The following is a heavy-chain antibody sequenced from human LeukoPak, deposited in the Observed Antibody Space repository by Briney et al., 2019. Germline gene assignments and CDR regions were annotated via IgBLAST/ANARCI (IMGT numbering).Heavy chain of an antibody. D-gene: IGHD2-15*01. J-gene: IGHJ4*02. V-gene: IGHV5-51*01. CDR1: GYSFTSYW. CDR2: IHPPDSDT. CDR3: ARWGGYCSGGSCYPLYYFDS. Sequence: GESLKISCQGSGYSFTSYWIGWVRQMPGQGLEWMGIIHPPDSDTRYSPSFQGQVTISADKSISTAYLQWNSLKASDTAMYYCARWGGYCSGGSCYPLYYFDSWGQGTLVTVSS.